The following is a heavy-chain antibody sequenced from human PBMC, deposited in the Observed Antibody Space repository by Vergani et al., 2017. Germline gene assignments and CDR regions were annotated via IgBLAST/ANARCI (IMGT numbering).Heavy chain of an antibody. J-gene: IGHJ6*02. CDR1: GGTFSSYT. V-gene: IGHV1-69*02. D-gene: IGHD4-17*01. Sequence: QVQLVQSGAEVKKPGSSVKVSCKASGGTFSSYTISWVRQAPGQGLEWMGRIIPIVGIANYAQKFQGRVTITADKSTSTAYVELSSLRSEDTAVYYCAGGARDYGMDVWGQGTTVTVSS. CDR2: IIPIVGIA. CDR3: AGGARDYGMDV.